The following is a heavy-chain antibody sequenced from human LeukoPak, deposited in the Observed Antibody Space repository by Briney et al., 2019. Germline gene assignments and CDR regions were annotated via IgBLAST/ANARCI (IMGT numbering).Heavy chain of an antibody. CDR3: VKDPFNGDYFNCFDP. D-gene: IGHD4-17*01. V-gene: IGHV4-59*01. Sequence: SETLSLTCTVSGGSISSSYWSWIRQPPGKGLEWIGYIYYSGTTEYNPSLESRVTISVDRSKNQFSLNLGSVTAADTAVYYCVKDPFNGDYFNCFDPWGQGTLVTVSS. J-gene: IGHJ5*02. CDR1: GGSISSSY. CDR2: IYYSGTT.